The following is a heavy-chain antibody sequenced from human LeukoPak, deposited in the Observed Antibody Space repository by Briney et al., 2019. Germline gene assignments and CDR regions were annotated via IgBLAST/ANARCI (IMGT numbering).Heavy chain of an antibody. J-gene: IGHJ4*02. CDR2: ISSSSSYI. CDR3: AREVYSSSWYFDY. D-gene: IGHD6-13*01. V-gene: IGHV3-21*04. Sequence: GGSLRLSCAASGFTFSTYAMHWVRQAPGKRLEWVSSISSSSSYIYYADTVKGRFTISRDNSKNTLYLQMNSLRAEDTAVYYCAREVYSSSWYFDYWGQGTLVTVSS. CDR1: GFTFSTYA.